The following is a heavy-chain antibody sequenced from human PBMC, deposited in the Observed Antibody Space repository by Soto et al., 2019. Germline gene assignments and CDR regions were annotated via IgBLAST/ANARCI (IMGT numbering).Heavy chain of an antibody. CDR2: IDPSDSYT. D-gene: IGHD6-6*01. J-gene: IGHJ6*02. Sequence: GESLKISCKGSGYSFTSYWISWVRQMPGKGLEWMGRIDPSDSYTNCSPSFQGHVTISADKSISTAYLQWSSLKASDTAMYYCARHASIAARPSMDVWGQGTTVTVSS. V-gene: IGHV5-10-1*01. CDR1: GYSFTSYW. CDR3: ARHASIAARPSMDV.